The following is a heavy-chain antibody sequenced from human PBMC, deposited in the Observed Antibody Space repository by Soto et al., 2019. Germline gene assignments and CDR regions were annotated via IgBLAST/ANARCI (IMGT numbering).Heavy chain of an antibody. CDR1: GFTFTDYA. D-gene: IGHD6-6*01. Sequence: GSLRLSCAASGFTFTDYAMHWVRQAPGKGLEWVAVTSYDGYTKYYADSVKTRFTISRDNSKNTLYLQMNSLRTEDTAVYYCAREPTDSTSALEYWGQGTLVTVSS. CDR2: TSYDGYTK. CDR3: AREPTDSTSALEY. V-gene: IGHV3-30-3*01. J-gene: IGHJ4*02.